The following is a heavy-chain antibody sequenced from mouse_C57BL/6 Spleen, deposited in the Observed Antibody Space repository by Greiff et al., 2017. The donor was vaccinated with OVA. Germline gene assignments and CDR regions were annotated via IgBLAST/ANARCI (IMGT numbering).Heavy chain of an antibody. J-gene: IGHJ4*01. V-gene: IGHV1-39*01. D-gene: IGHD1-1*01. CDR1: GYSFTDYN. CDR3: ASRELTTDYAMDY. Sequence: VQLQQSGPELVKPGASVKISCKASGYSFTDYNMNWVKQSNGKSLEWIGVINPNYGTTSYNQKFKGKATLTVDQSSSTAYMQLNRLTSEDSAVYYCASRELTTDYAMDYWGQGTSVTVSS. CDR2: INPNYGTT.